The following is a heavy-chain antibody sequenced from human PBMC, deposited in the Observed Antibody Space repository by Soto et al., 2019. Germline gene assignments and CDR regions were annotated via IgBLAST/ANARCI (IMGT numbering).Heavy chain of an antibody. CDR3: ARDLNFQLLWAENYYYGMDV. V-gene: IGHV3-21*01. Sequence: GGALRLSRAAPGFTFSSYSMKWGRPAPGEGGGGVSSISSSSSYIYYADSVKGRFTISRDNAKNSLYLQMNSLRAEDTAVYYCARDLNFQLLWAENYYYGMDVWGQGTLVTASS. D-gene: IGHD2-2*01. J-gene: IGHJ6*02. CDR2: ISSSSSYI. CDR1: GFTFSSYS.